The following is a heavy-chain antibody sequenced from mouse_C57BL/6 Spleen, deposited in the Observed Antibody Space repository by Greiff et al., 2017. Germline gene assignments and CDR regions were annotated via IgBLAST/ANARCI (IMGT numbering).Heavy chain of an antibody. CDR2: IYPRDGST. V-gene: IGHV1-85*01. CDR3: ARRGGPYYYGSSYGGYFDV. J-gene: IGHJ1*03. Sequence: VQLQQSGPELVKPGASVKLSCKASGYTFTSYDINWVKQRPGQGLEWIGWIYPRDGSTKYNEKFKGKATLTVDKSSSTAYMELHSLTSADSAVCIRARRGGPYYYGSSYGGYFDVWGTGTTVTVSS. D-gene: IGHD1-1*01. CDR1: GYTFTSYD.